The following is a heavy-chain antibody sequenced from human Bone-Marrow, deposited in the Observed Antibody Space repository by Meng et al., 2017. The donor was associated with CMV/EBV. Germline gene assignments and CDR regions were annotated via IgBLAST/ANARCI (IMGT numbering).Heavy chain of an antibody. D-gene: IGHD5-18*01. J-gene: IGHJ4*02. CDR1: GGSFSGYY. CDR3: ARSSYSYGSDY. V-gene: IGHV4-34*01. CDR2: INHSGST. Sequence: SETLSLTCAVYGGSFSGYYWSWIRQPPGKGLEWIGEINHSGSTNYNPSLKSRVTISVDTSKNQFSLKLSSVTAADTAVYYWARSSYSYGSDYWGQGTLVTVSS.